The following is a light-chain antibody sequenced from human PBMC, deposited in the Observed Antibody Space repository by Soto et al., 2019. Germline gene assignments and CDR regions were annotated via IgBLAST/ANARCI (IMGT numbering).Light chain of an antibody. CDR1: QSISSY. Sequence: DIQMTQSPSSLSASVGDRVTITCRASQSISSYLNWYQQKPGKAPKLLIYAASSLQSGVQSRFSGSGSGTDFTLTISSLQPEDFATYYCQQSYSTPRAFGQGTQVEIK. CDR3: QQSYSTPRA. V-gene: IGKV1-39*01. CDR2: AAS. J-gene: IGKJ1*01.